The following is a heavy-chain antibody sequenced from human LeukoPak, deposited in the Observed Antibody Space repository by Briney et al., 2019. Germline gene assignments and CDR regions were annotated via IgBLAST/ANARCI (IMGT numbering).Heavy chain of an antibody. CDR1: GGSISSYY. J-gene: IGHJ3*02. D-gene: IGHD3-10*01. Sequence: SETLSLTCTVSGGSISSYYWSWIRQPPGKGLEWIGYIYYSGSTNYNPSLKSRVTISVDTSKNQFSLKLSSVTAADTAVYYCARRSRPSRGAFDIWGQGTMVTVSS. CDR3: ARRSRPSRGAFDI. CDR2: IYYSGST. V-gene: IGHV4-59*12.